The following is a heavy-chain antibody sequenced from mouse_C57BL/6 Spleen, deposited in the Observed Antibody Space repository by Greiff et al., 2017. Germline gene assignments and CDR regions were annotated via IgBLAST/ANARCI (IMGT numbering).Heavy chain of an antibody. CDR3: ARGITTVVAKGFAY. CDR2: IHPNSGST. CDR1: GYTFTSYW. Sequence: VQLQQSGAELVKPGASVKLSCKASGYTFTSYWMHWVKQRPGQGLEWIGMIHPNSGSTNYDEKFKSKATVTVDKSSSTAYMQLSMLTSEDSSVYYCARGITTVVAKGFAYWGQGTLVTVSA. V-gene: IGHV1-64*01. J-gene: IGHJ3*01. D-gene: IGHD1-1*01.